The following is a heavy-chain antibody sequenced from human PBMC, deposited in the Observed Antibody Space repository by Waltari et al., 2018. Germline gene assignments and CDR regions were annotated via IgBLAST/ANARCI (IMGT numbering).Heavy chain of an antibody. J-gene: IGHJ6*02. CDR3: ARDGGVAAVRYGMDV. V-gene: IGHV1-2*06. CDR2: INPNRGGT. D-gene: IGHD6-13*01. CDR1: GYTFTGYY. Sequence: QVQLVQSGAEVKKPGASVKVSCKASGYTFTGYYMHWVRQAPGQGLEWMGRINPNRGGTNYAQKFQGRVTMTRDTSISTAYMELSRLRSDDTAVYYCARDGGVAAVRYGMDVWGQGTTVTVSS.